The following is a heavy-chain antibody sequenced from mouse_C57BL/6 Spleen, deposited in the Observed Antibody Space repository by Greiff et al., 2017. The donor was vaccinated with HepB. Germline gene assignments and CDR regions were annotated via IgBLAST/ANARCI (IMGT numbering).Heavy chain of an antibody. V-gene: IGHV5-6*01. J-gene: IGHJ4*01. CDR1: GFTFSSYG. Sequence: DVQLVESGGDLVKPGGSLKLSCAASGFTFSSYGMSWVRQTPDKRLEWVATISSGGSYTYYPDSVKGRFTISRDNAKNTLYLQMSSLKSEDTAMYYCARQKGNSYAMDYWGQGTSVTVSS. D-gene: IGHD2-1*01. CDR2: ISSGGSYT. CDR3: ARQKGNSYAMDY.